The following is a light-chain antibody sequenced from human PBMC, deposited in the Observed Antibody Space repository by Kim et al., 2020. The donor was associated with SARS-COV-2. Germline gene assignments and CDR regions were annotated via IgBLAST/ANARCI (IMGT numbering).Light chain of an antibody. Sequence: QSVLTQPPSASGTPGQTVTISCSGSSSNIGSNTVNWYQQLPGTAPKVLIYSNNQRPSGVPDRFSGSKSGTSASLAISGLQSEDEADYYCAAWDDSLNGWVFGGGTQLTVL. J-gene: IGLJ3*02. V-gene: IGLV1-44*01. CDR1: SSNIGSNT. CDR2: SNN. CDR3: AAWDDSLNGWV.